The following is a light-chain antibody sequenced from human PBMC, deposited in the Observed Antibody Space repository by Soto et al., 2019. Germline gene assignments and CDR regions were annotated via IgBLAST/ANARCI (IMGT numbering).Light chain of an antibody. CDR3: SSYTSSGTLPYV. J-gene: IGLJ1*01. CDR2: DVS. CDR1: SSDVGGYNY. Sequence: QSALTQPASVSGSPGQSITISCTGTSSDVGGYNYVSWYQQHPGKAPKLMIYDVSNRPSGVSNRFSGSKSGNTASLTISGFQAEDEADYYCSSYTSSGTLPYVFGTGTKVTVL. V-gene: IGLV2-14*01.